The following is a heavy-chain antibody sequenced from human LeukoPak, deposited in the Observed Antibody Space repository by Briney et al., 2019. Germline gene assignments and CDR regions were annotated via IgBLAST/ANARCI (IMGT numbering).Heavy chain of an antibody. CDR2: IIGSGSEM. J-gene: IGHJ3*01. V-gene: IGHV3-21*06. CDR1: GFTFNSYS. Sequence: PGGSVRLSCGGSGFTFNSYSMNWVRQAPGKGLEWVASIIGSGSEMFYADSLKGRFTISRDNSKNSLYLQMNSLRVEDTAVYYCAKVQSDIVGAMFFSFDVWGQGTMVSVSS. CDR3: AKVQSDIVGAMFFSFDV. D-gene: IGHD1-26*01.